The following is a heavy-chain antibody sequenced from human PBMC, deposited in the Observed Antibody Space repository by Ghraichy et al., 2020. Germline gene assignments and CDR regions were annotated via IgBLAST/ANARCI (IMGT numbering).Heavy chain of an antibody. CDR1: GGSISSYF. CDR3: ARGEPVADNWFDP. V-gene: IGHV4-4*07. CDR2: LYTTGST. J-gene: IGHJ5*02. D-gene: IGHD6-19*01. Sequence: SETLPLTCSVSGGSISSYFWSWIRQPAGKGLEWIGRLYTTGSTTYNPSLKSRVTMSLDTSKNQFSLNLRSVTAADTAVYYCARGEPVADNWFDPWGQGILVTVSS.